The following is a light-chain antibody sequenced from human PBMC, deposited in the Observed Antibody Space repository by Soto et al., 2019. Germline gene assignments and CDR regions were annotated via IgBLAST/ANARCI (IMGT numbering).Light chain of an antibody. CDR1: QSVSSN. CDR3: QQYNNWPLT. V-gene: IGKV3-15*01. CDR2: GAS. J-gene: IGKJ1*01. Sequence: EIVMTQSPATLSVSPGERVTLSCRASQSVSSNLAWYQQKPGQAPRLLIYGASTRATGIPARFSGSGSGTEFTLTIGSLQSEDFAVYYCQQYNNWPLTFGQGTKVEIK.